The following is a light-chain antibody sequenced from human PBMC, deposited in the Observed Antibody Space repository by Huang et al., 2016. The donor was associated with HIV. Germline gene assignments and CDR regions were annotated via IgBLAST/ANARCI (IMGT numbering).Light chain of an antibody. CDR1: QSVSSD. J-gene: IGKJ3*01. V-gene: IGKV3-15*01. CDR2: GAF. Sequence: IVMTQSPATLSGSPGERATLSCRASQSVSSDLSCYQQDPGQAPRLLIHGAFTRATGIPARCSGGRCGSDFTLAISSLQSEDFAVYYCQHYNDWPIFTFGRGTKVDI. CDR3: QHYNDWPIFT.